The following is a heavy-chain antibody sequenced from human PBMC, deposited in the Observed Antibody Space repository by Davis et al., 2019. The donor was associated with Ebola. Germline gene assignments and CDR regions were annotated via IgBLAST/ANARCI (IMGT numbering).Heavy chain of an antibody. CDR3: ARDYGVAAAGRTYDAFDI. D-gene: IGHD6-13*01. J-gene: IGHJ3*02. V-gene: IGHV1-46*01. Sequence: ASVKVSCKASGHTFTSYYIHWLRQPPGQGLEWMGIINPSGGSTSYAQKFQGRVTMTRDTSTSTVYIELSSLRSEDTAVYYCARDYGVAAAGRTYDAFDIWGQGTMVTVSS. CDR1: GHTFTSYY. CDR2: INPSGGST.